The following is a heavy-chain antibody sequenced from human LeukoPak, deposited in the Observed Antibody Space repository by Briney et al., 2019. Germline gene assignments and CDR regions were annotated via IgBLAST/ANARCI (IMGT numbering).Heavy chain of an antibody. V-gene: IGHV2-70*11. J-gene: IGHJ4*02. D-gene: IGHD3-22*01. CDR1: GFSLSISGMC. Sequence: SGPALVKPTQTLTLTCTFSGFSLSISGMCVSWIRQPPGKALEWLARIDWDDDKYYSTSLKTRLTISKDTSKNQVVLTMTNMDPVDTATYYCARISYFFNSSGYYYYFDYWGQGTLVTVSS. CDR2: IDWDDDK. CDR3: ARISYFFNSSGYYYYFDY.